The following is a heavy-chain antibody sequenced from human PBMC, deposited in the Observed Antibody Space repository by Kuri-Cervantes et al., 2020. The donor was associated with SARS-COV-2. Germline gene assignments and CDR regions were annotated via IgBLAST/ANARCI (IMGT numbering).Heavy chain of an antibody. V-gene: IGHV4-39*01. CDR2: IYYSGST. J-gene: IGHJ4*02. CDR1: GGSISSSSYY. CDR3: ARANYDFWSGYYGWLRSPLDY. Sequence: GSLRLSCTVSGGSISSSSYYWGWIRQPPGKGLEWIGCIYYSGSTYYNPSLKSRVTISVDTSKNQFSLKLSSVTAADTAVYYCARANYDFWSGYYGWLRSPLDYWGQGTLVTVSS. D-gene: IGHD3-3*01.